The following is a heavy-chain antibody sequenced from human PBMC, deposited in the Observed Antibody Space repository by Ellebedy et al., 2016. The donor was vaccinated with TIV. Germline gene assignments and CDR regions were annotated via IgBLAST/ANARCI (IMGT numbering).Heavy chain of an antibody. D-gene: IGHD3-22*01. CDR1: GGIFSKYA. Sequence: SVKVSXKASGGIFSKYAISWVRQAPGQGLEWMGGITPMFGTANYAQKSQGRVTITADQSTSTAYMELSSLRSEDTAMYYCARDCGVDTSGYYFFYWGQGTLVTVSS. CDR2: ITPMFGTA. V-gene: IGHV1-69*13. CDR3: ARDCGVDTSGYYFFY. J-gene: IGHJ4*02.